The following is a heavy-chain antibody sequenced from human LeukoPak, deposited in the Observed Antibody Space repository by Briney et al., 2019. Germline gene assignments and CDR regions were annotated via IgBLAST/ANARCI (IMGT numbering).Heavy chain of an antibody. CDR1: GYRFTRYW. CDR2: IYPGDSDT. J-gene: IGHJ4*02. D-gene: IGHD6-19*01. CDR3: ALGMYSSGWRFDY. Sequence: GESLKISCKGSGYRFTRYWIGWVRQMPGKGLEWMGIIYPGDSDTRYSPSFQGQVTISADKSITTASLQWSSLKASDTAMYYCALGMYSSGWRFDYWGQGTLVTVSS. V-gene: IGHV5-51*01.